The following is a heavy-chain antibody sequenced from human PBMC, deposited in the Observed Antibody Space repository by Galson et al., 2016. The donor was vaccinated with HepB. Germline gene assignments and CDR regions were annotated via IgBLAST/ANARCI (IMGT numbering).Heavy chain of an antibody. J-gene: IGHJ4*02. D-gene: IGHD6-13*01. CDR2: VNHSGTT. CDR1: GGSFSDYY. CDR3: RSTGYSSTWYSKGPQLDY. Sequence: SETLSLTCDVYGGSFSDYYWIRQPPGKGLEWIGEVNHSGTTNYNPSLKSRVTIPVDTSKNQFSLKLSSVTAADPAVYYCRSTGYSSTWYSKGPQLDYWGQGTLVTVSS. V-gene: IGHV4-34*01.